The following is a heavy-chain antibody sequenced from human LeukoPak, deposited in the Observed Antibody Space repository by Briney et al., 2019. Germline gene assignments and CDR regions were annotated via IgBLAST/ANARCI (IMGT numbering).Heavy chain of an antibody. Sequence: SVKVSCKASGYTFTGHDINWVRQAPGQGLEWMGGIIPIFGTANYAQKFQGRVTITADESTSTAYMELSSLRSEDTAVYYCAREVGQRYCSSTSCSNGDDYWGQGTLVTVSS. D-gene: IGHD2-2*01. CDR2: IIPIFGTA. CDR3: AREVGQRYCSSTSCSNGDDY. J-gene: IGHJ4*02. V-gene: IGHV1-69*13. CDR1: GYTFTGHD.